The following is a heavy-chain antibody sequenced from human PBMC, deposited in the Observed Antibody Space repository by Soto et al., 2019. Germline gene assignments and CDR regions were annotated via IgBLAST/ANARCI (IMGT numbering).Heavy chain of an antibody. CDR1: GDSFNDYY. J-gene: IGHJ6*03. Sequence: QVQLVQSGAEVRKPGASVTVSCRSSGDSFNDYYIHWVRKALGQGFEWMGWINPNGGVTKYAQKFQGWVSMTRDTSIRTVYMQLSRLRSDDTAVYYCARESGGATATLDYYYFYMDVWGTGTTVTVSS. CDR3: ARESGGATATLDYYYFYMDV. V-gene: IGHV1-2*04. D-gene: IGHD5-12*01. CDR2: INPNGGVT.